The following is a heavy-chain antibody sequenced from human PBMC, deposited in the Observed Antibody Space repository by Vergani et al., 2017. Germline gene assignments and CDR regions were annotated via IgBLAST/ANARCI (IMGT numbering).Heavy chain of an antibody. D-gene: IGHD3-22*01. Sequence: VQLVESGGGLVQPGGSLRLSCAASGFTFSSYGMHWVRQAPGKGLEWVAVISYDGSNKYYADSVKGRFTISRDNSKNTLYLQMNSLRAEDTAVYYCAKGENRYYDSHPWADYWGQGTLVTVSS. CDR1: GFTFSSYG. CDR2: ISYDGSNK. CDR3: AKGENRYYDSHPWADY. J-gene: IGHJ4*02. V-gene: IGHV3-30*18.